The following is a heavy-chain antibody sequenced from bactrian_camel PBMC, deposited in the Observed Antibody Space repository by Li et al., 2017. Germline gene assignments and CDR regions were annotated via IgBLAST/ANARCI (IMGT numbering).Heavy chain of an antibody. D-gene: IGHD4*01. Sequence: QLVESGGGSVQEGGSLTLSCSGSGFPFSTYCMGWFRQSPGKDREGVAALYTDPSYDTWYGDSVKGRFTVSRDNAKNTLYPRMDSLKLEDTAMYYCATMRAGNFCSRVNLLRFGYRGQGTQVTVS. CDR1: GFPFSTYC. J-gene: IGHJ6*01. V-gene: IGHV3S6*01. CDR3: ATMRAGNFCSRVNLLRFGY. CDR2: LYTDPSYDT.